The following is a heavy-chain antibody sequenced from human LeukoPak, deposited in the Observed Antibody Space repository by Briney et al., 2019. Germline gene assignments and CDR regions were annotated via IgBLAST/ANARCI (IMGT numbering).Heavy chain of an antibody. CDR2: ISYDGSNK. CDR1: RFTFSSYG. CDR3: ARDLHGSPDW. V-gene: IGHV3-30*03. Sequence: PGRSLRLSCAASRFTFSSYGMHWVRQAPGKGLEWVAVISYDGSNKYYADSVKGRFTVSRDNSENALYLQMNSLRAEDTAVYYCARDLHGSPDWWGQGTLVTVSS. D-gene: IGHD2-2*03. J-gene: IGHJ4*02.